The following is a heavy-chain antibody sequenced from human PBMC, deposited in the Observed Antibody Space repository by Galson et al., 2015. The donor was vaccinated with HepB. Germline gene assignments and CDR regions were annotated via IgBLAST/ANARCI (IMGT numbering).Heavy chain of an antibody. CDR1: GFTFSSYA. CDR2: ISYDGSNK. J-gene: IGHJ3*02. CDR3: ARESGSYIAEDAFDI. V-gene: IGHV3-30-3*01. D-gene: IGHD1-26*01. Sequence: SLRLSCAASGFTFSSYAMHWVRQAPGKGLEWVAVISYDGSNKYYADSVKGRFTISRDNSKNTLYLQMNSLRAEDTAVYYCARESGSYIAEDAFDIWGQGTMVTVSS.